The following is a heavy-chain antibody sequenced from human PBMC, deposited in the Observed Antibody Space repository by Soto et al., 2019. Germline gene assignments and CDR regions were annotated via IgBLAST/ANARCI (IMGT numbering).Heavy chain of an antibody. V-gene: IGHV3-33*01. CDR3: ARALDYGDYEGGGLDV. J-gene: IGHJ6*02. Sequence: QVQLVESGGGVVQPGRSLRLSCAASGFTFSSYGMHWVRQAPGKGLEWVAVIWYDGSNKYYADSVKGRFTISRDNSKNTLNLQMNSLRAEDTAVYYCARALDYGDYEGGGLDVWGQGTTVTVSS. D-gene: IGHD4-17*01. CDR1: GFTFSSYG. CDR2: IWYDGSNK.